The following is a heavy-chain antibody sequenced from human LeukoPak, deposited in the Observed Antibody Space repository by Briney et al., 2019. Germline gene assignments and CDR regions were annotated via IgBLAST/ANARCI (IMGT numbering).Heavy chain of an antibody. V-gene: IGHV4-59*01. D-gene: IGHD6-19*01. CDR1: GGSISSYY. CDR2: IYYSGTT. CDR3: SRAVAGSVGWFDP. J-gene: IGHJ5*02. Sequence: SETLSLTCTVSGGSISSYYWSWIRQPPGKGLEWIGYIYYSGTTNYNPSLKSRVTISVDTSKNQFSLKPSSVTAADTAVYLCSRAVAGSVGWFDPWGQGTLVTVSS.